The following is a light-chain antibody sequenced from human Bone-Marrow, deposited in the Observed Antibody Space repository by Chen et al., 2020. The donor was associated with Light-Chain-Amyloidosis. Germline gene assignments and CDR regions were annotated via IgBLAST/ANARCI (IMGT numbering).Light chain of an antibody. CDR1: QSLLHRNGYNY. V-gene: IGKV2-28*01. CDR3: MQALQTPT. CDR2: LAS. J-gene: IGKJ4*01. Sequence: EIVMTQSPLSLPVTPGEPASISCRSSQSLLHRNGYNYLDWYLQKPGQSPQLLISLASNRASGVPDRFSGSGSGTDFTLKLSRVEPEDVGVYYCMQALQTPTFGGGTKVEIK.